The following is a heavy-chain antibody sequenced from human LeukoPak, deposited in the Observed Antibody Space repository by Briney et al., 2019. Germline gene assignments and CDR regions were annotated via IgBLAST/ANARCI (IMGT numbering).Heavy chain of an antibody. Sequence: QTGGSLRLSCAASGFTFDDYAMHWVRQAPGKGLEWVSGISWISGSIGYADSVKGRFTISRDNAQNSLYLQMNSLRAEDTALYYCAKEGDSSSWYVSVYFDYWGQGTLVTVSS. CDR3: AKEGDSSSWYVSVYFDY. J-gene: IGHJ4*02. CDR1: GFTFDDYA. V-gene: IGHV3-9*01. CDR2: ISWISGSI. D-gene: IGHD6-13*01.